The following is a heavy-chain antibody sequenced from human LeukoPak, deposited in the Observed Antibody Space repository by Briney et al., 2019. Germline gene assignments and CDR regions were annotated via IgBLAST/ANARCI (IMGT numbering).Heavy chain of an antibody. V-gene: IGHV4-39*07. D-gene: IGHD2-2*02. CDR2: IYYRGST. J-gene: IGHJ6*02. CDR1: GGSINNTSFY. CDR3: ARGYCSSTSCYRRGHYYYGMDV. Sequence: PSETLSLTCIVSGGSINNTSFYWGWIRQPPGKGLEWIGSIYYRGSTYHNPSLKGRVTISVDTSKNQFSLKLNSVTAADTAVYYCARGYCSSTSCYRRGHYYYGMDVWGQGTTVTVSS.